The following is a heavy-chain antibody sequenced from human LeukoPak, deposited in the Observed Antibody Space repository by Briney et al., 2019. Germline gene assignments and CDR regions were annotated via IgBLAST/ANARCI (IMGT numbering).Heavy chain of an antibody. D-gene: IGHD6-19*01. CDR3: ARENIAVAGTPLVFDY. J-gene: IGHJ4*02. CDR2: IYHSGST. V-gene: IGHV4-38-2*02. CDR1: GYSISSGYY. Sequence: SETLSLTCTVSGYSISSGYYWGWIRQPPGKGLEWIGSIYHSGSTYYNPSLKSRVTISVDTSKNQFSLKLSSVTAADMAVYYCARENIAVAGTPLVFDYWGQGTLVTVSS.